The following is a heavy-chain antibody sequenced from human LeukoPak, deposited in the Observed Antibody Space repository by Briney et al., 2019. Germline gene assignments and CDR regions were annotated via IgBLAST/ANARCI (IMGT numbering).Heavy chain of an antibody. Sequence: GASVKVSCKASGYTFTGYYMHWVRQAPGQGLEWMGWINPNSGGTNYAQKFQGRVTMTRDTSISTAYMELSRLRSDDTAVYYCARDPGGTIAARPGKRSYFDYWGQGTLVTVSS. CDR3: ARDPGGTIAARPGKRSYFDY. J-gene: IGHJ4*02. D-gene: IGHD6-6*01. CDR1: GYTFTGYY. CDR2: INPNSGGT. V-gene: IGHV1-2*02.